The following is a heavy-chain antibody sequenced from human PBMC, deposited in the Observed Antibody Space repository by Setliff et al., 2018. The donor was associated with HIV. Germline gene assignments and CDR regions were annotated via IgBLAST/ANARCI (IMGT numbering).Heavy chain of an antibody. V-gene: IGHV4-34*01. CDR1: GGSFSGFY. CDR2: INHSGST. Sequence: QTLSLTCAVYGGSFSGFYWSWIRQPPGKGLEWIGEINHSGSTTYNPSLKSRVTISVDTSKNHFPLKLSSVTAADTAVYYCANFLPDTAAAGPRFDYWGQGTLVTAPQ. CDR3: ANFLPDTAAAGPRFDY. J-gene: IGHJ4*02. D-gene: IGHD6-13*01.